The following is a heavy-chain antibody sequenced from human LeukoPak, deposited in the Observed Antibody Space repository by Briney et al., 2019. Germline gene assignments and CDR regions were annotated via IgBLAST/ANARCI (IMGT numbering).Heavy chain of an antibody. D-gene: IGHD1-20*01. CDR2: INHSGST. J-gene: IGHJ4*02. V-gene: IGHV4-34*01. CDR1: GGSFSGYC. Sequence: SETLSLTCAVYGGSFSGYCWSWIRQPPGKGLEWIGEINHSGSTNYNPSLKSRVTISVDTSKNQFSLKLSSVTAADTAVYYCARGRSITGTGGDFDYWGQGTLVTVSS. CDR3: ARGRSITGTGGDFDY.